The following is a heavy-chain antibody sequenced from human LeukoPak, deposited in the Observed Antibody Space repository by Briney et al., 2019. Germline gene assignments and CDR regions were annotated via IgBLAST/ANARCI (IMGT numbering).Heavy chain of an antibody. D-gene: IGHD2/OR15-2a*01. CDR2: INPSGDTT. CDR1: GYIFTSYY. V-gene: IGHV1-46*01. CDR3: ARGEAEYDY. J-gene: IGHJ4*02. Sequence: ASVKVSCKASGYIFTSYYIHWVRQAPGQGLEWMGVINPSGDTTTYAQKFQGRVTMTRDMSTSTVYMELSSLRSEDTAVYYCARGEAEYDYWGQGTLVTVSS.